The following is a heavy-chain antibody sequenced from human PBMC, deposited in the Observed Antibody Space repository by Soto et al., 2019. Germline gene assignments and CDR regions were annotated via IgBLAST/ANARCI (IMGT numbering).Heavy chain of an antibody. Sequence: QVQLQESGPGLVKPSETLSLTCTVSGGSISSYYWSWIRQPPGKGLEWIGYIYYSGSTNYNPSLKSRVTISVDTSKNQFSLKLSSVTAADTAVYYCARGGSSWSNWFDPWGQGTLVTVSS. CDR2: IYYSGST. CDR1: GGSISSYY. D-gene: IGHD6-13*01. CDR3: ARGGSSWSNWFDP. J-gene: IGHJ5*02. V-gene: IGHV4-59*01.